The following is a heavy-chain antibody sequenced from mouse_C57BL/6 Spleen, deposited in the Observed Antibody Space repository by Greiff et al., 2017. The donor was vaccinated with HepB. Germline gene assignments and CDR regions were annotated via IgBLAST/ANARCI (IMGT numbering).Heavy chain of an antibody. J-gene: IGHJ2*01. D-gene: IGHD2-12*01. Sequence: EVQLQQSGPELVKPGASVKISCKASGYTFTDYYMNWVKQSHGKSLEWIGDINPNNGGTSYNQKFKGKATLTVDKSSSTAYMELRSLTSEDSAVYYCARGEEIFFFTDYWGQGTTLTVSS. CDR2: INPNNGGT. CDR1: GYTFTDYY. V-gene: IGHV1-26*01. CDR3: ARGEEIFFFTDY.